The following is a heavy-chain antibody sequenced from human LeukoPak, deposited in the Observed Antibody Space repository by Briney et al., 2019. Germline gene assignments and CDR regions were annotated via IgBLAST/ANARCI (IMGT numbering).Heavy chain of an antibody. J-gene: IGHJ3*02. D-gene: IGHD1-7*01. V-gene: IGHV3-30*02. Sequence: GGSLRLSCAASGFIFSDCGMHWVRQAPGKGLEWVAFIRYDGSTKYYADSVKGRFTVSRDNSKNTLYLQMNGLRAEDTAVYYCAKETGIIGTTGFDIWGQGTMVTVSS. CDR1: GFIFSDCG. CDR2: IRYDGSTK. CDR3: AKETGIIGTTGFDI.